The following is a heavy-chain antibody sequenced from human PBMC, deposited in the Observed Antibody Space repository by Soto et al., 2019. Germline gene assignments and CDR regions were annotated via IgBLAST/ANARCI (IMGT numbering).Heavy chain of an antibody. V-gene: IGHV3-48*02. CDR3: ARVPTGSVVTG. CDR1: GFSFRDHS. J-gene: IGHJ4*01. Sequence: VQLVESGGGVISPGGSLRLSCVGSGFSFRDHSMNWVRQPPGKGLQWISYISSSSENIYYADSVKGRFTVSRDNAKNTLFIQMNSLRDGDSAIYYCARVPTGSVVTGWGQGSLVTVSS. D-gene: IGHD2-21*02. CDR2: ISSSSENI.